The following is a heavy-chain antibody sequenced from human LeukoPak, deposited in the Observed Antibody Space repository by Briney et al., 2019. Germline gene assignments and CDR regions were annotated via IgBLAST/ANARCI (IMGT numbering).Heavy chain of an antibody. V-gene: IGHV1-69*13. CDR1: GGTFSSYA. D-gene: IGHD1-26*01. Sequence: ASVKVSCKASGGTFSSYAISWVRQAPGQGLEWMGGIIPIFGTANYAQKFQGRVTITADESTSTAYMELSSLRSEDTAVYYCAKPGGGSYFTHNWFDPWGQGTLVTVSS. J-gene: IGHJ5*02. CDR3: AKPGGGSYFTHNWFDP. CDR2: IIPIFGTA.